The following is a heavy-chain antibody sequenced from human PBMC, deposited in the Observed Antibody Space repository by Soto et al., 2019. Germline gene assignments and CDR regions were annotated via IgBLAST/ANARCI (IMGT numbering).Heavy chain of an antibody. CDR2: IYHSGST. Sequence: SETLSLTCAVSGGSISSGGYSWSWIRQPPGKGLEWIGYIYHSGSTYYNPSLKSRVTISVDTSKNQFSLKLSSVTAADTAVYYCARRFGELLSDNWFDPWGQGTLVTVSS. D-gene: IGHD3-10*01. CDR3: ARRFGELLSDNWFDP. V-gene: IGHV4-30-2*05. CDR1: GGSISSGGYS. J-gene: IGHJ5*02.